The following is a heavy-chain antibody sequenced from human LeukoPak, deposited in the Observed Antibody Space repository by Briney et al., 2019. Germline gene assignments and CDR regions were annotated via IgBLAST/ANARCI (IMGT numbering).Heavy chain of an antibody. J-gene: IGHJ4*02. D-gene: IGHD6-19*01. V-gene: IGHV1-69*13. CDR2: IIPMFGIA. Sequence: SVKVSCTASGGTFSRYAISWVRQAPGQGLEWMGGIIPMFGIANYAQKFQGRVTITADESTSTAYMELSSLRSEDTAVYYCARDRPYTGGWRGFDYWGQGTLVTVSS. CDR1: GGTFSRYA. CDR3: ARDRPYTGGWRGFDY.